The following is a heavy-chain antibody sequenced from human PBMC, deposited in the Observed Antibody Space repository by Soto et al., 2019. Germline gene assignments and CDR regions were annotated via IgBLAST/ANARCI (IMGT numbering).Heavy chain of an antibody. D-gene: IGHD6-19*01. CDR3: ARKVAGAPFDY. V-gene: IGHV6-1*01. J-gene: IGHJ4*02. Sequence: SQTLSLTCAISGDSVSSTTVAWNWIRPSPSRGLEWLGRTYYRSKWYSDSAVSVKGRITINPDTSKNQFSLQLNSVTPEDTAVYYCARKVAGAPFDYWGQGTLVTVSS. CDR1: GDSVSSTTVA. CDR2: TYYRSKWYS.